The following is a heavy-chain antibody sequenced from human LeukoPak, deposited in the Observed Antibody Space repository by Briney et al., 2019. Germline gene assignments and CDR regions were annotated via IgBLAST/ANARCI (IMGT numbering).Heavy chain of an antibody. D-gene: IGHD6-19*01. J-gene: IGHJ5*02. Sequence: ASVTVSFTASGYTFTVYYMHWVRQAPGQGLEWMGWINPNSGGTNYAQNFQGRVTMTRDTSISTAYMELSRLRSDDTAVYYCAREGPWDSDPGIAVAGTGVRFDPWGQGTLVTVSS. CDR3: AREGPWDSDPGIAVAGTGVRFDP. CDR1: GYTFTVYY. CDR2: INPNSGGT. V-gene: IGHV1-2*02.